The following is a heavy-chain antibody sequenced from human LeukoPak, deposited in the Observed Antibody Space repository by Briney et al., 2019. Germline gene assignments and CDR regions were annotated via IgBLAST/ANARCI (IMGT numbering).Heavy chain of an antibody. CDR1: GFTFSTYA. D-gene: IGHD6-13*01. J-gene: IGHJ4*02. CDR3: AKASQGYTSSSYAY. Sequence: GGSLRLSCAASGFTFSTYAMSWVRQAPGKGLEWVSGISGLSGSTYYADSVKGRFTVSRDNSKSALYLQMNSLRAEDTAVYYCAKASQGYTSSSYAYWGQGTLVTVSS. CDR2: ISGLSGST. V-gene: IGHV3-23*01.